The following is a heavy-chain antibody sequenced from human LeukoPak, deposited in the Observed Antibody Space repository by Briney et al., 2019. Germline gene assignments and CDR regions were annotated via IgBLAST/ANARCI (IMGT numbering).Heavy chain of an antibody. Sequence: GGTLRLSCAASGFTFSSYGMSWVRQAPGKGLEWVSAISGSGGSTYYADSVKGRFTISRDNSKNTLYLQMNSLRAEDTAVYYCARKTGTTYNYWGQGTLVTVSS. D-gene: IGHD1-7*01. CDR2: ISGSGGST. CDR1: GFTFSSYG. J-gene: IGHJ4*02. CDR3: ARKTGTTYNY. V-gene: IGHV3-23*01.